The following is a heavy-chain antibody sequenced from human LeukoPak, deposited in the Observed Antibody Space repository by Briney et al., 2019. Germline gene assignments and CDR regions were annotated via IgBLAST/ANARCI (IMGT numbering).Heavy chain of an antibody. D-gene: IGHD6-13*01. CDR3: ARSVWNSSSFYPPFDY. J-gene: IGHJ4*02. Sequence: GGSLRLSCAASGFTFSSYAMHWVRQAPGKGLEWVAVISYDGSNKYYADSVKGRFTISRDNSKNTLYLQMNSLRAEDTAVYYCARSVWNSSSFYPPFDYWGQGTLVTVSS. CDR2: ISYDGSNK. CDR1: GFTFSSYA. V-gene: IGHV3-30*04.